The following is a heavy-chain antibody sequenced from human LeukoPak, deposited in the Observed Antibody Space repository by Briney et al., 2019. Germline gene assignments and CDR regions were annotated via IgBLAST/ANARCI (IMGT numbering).Heavy chain of an antibody. Sequence: SETLSLTCTVSGGSISSYYWSWIRQPPGKGLEWIGYIYSSGSTNYNPSLKSRVTISVDTAKNQFSLKLSSVAAADTAVYYCARGRTYDFWSGYLFDYWGQGTLVTVSS. D-gene: IGHD3-3*01. CDR2: IYSSGST. CDR1: GGSISSYY. J-gene: IGHJ4*02. V-gene: IGHV4-59*01. CDR3: ARGRTYDFWSGYLFDY.